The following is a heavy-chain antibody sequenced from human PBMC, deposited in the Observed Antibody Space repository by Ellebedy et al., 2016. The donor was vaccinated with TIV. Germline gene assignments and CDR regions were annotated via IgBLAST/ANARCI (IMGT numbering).Heavy chain of an antibody. Sequence: AASVKVSCKASGYTLSDYYLNWVRQAPGQGLEWMGWINPHTGGTNYAQKFQGRVTMTRDTSTSTAFLELSRLRSDDTAVYYCTRDLTNIVSGDYWGQGTLVTVSS. V-gene: IGHV1-2*02. CDR1: GYTLSDYY. D-gene: IGHD5/OR15-5a*01. CDR2: INPHTGGT. J-gene: IGHJ4*02. CDR3: TRDLTNIVSGDY.